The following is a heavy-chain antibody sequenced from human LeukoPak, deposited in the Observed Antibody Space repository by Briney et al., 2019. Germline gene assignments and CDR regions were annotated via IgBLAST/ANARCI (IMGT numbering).Heavy chain of an antibody. CDR1: GGFISSGGYS. CDR2: IYHNGNT. D-gene: IGHD5-18*01. V-gene: IGHV4-30-2*01. Sequence: PSQTLSLTCAVSGGFISSGGYSWSWIRQPPGKGLEWIGYIYHNGNTYYSPSLKSRVTISVDRSKNQLSLKLSSVTAADTAMYYCASGGYSYGFDYWGQGTLVTVSS. J-gene: IGHJ4*02. CDR3: ASGGYSYGFDY.